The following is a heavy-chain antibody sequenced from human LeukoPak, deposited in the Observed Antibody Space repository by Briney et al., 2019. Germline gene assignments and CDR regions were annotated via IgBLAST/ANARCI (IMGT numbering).Heavy chain of an antibody. D-gene: IGHD3-16*01. CDR3: YGIHLGDSFDI. J-gene: IGHJ3*02. Sequence: GGSLRLSCAASGFIVSRNYMGWVRQAPGKGLEWVSALSSKYETYYADSVKGRFTISRDNSENTLYLQMNALRAEDAALYYCYGIHLGDSFDIWGRGTMVIVFS. CDR2: LSSKYET. V-gene: IGHV3-53*01. CDR1: GFIVSRNY.